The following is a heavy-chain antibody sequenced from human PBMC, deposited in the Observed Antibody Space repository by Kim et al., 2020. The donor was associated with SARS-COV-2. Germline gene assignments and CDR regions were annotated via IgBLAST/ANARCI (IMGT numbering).Heavy chain of an antibody. CDR1: GFSLSTRGVA. D-gene: IGHD3-22*01. V-gene: IGHV2-5*02. J-gene: IGHJ3*02. Sequence: SGPTLVNPTQTLTLTCTFSGFSLSTRGVAVGWIRQPPGKALEWLALIYWDDDKRYSPSLKSRLTITKDTSKNQVVLRMTNMDPVDTATYNCVHTISTMIVARDAFDIWGQGTTVTVSS. CDR2: IYWDDDK. CDR3: VHTISTMIVARDAFDI.